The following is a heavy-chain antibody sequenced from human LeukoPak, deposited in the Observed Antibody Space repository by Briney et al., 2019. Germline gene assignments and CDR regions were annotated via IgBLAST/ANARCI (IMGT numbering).Heavy chain of an antibody. CDR3: AKAFRIVGIGNPDDAFDV. V-gene: IGHV3-23*01. CDR1: GFTFNKYA. D-gene: IGHD1-26*01. Sequence: SGGSLRLSCAASGFTFNKYAMNWVRQPPGKGLEWVSSIAGTGGSTYYADSVKGRFTLSRDNSENTLYLQLNSLRAEDSGIYYCAKAFRIVGIGNPDDAFDVWGQGTVVTVSS. CDR2: IAGTGGST. J-gene: IGHJ3*01.